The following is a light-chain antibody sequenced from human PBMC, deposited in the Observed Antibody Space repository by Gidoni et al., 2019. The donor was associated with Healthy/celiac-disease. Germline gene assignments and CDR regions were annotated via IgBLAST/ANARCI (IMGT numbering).Light chain of an antibody. Sequence: SSELTQPPSVSVSPGQTARITCSGDALPKQYAYWYQQKPGQAPVLVLYKDSERPSGIPERFSGSSSGTTVTLTISGVQAEDEADYYCQSADSSGTYPYVFGTGTKVTVL. CDR3: QSADSSGTYPYV. V-gene: IGLV3-25*02. CDR2: KDS. J-gene: IGLJ1*01. CDR1: ALPKQY.